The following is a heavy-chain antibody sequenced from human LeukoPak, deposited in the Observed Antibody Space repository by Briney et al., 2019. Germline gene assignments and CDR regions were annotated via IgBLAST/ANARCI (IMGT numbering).Heavy chain of an antibody. V-gene: IGHV1-46*01. Sequence: GASVKVSCKASGYTFTSYYMHWVRHAPGQGLEWMGIINPSGGSTSSAQKFQGRVTMTRDTYTSTNNMELISLRSEVTAVYYCARESIAVTDWGQGTLGTVCS. D-gene: IGHD6-6*01. J-gene: IGHJ4*02. CDR1: GYTFTSYY. CDR3: ARESIAVTD. CDR2: INPSGGST.